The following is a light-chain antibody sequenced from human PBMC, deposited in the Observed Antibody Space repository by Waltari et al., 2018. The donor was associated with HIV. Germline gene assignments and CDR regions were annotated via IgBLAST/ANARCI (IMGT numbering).Light chain of an antibody. Sequence: QSVLTQPPSASGTPGPRVTISCSGSTSNIGSYYVYWYQQLPGTAPKLLIYRNNQRPSGVPDRFSGSKSGTSASLAISGLRSEDEADYYCAAWDDSLSVVFGGGTKLTVL. CDR2: RNN. CDR1: TSNIGSYY. V-gene: IGLV1-47*01. J-gene: IGLJ2*01. CDR3: AAWDDSLSVV.